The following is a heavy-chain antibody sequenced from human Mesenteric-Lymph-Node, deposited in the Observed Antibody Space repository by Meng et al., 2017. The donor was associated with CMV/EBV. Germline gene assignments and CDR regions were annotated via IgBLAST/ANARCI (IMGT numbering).Heavy chain of an antibody. CDR1: GFTFNIAW. J-gene: IGHJ6*02. CDR3: TAWSTYLGYYYYAMDV. CDR2: IKTETDGGTK. V-gene: IGHV3-15*01. Sequence: GESLKISYAASGFTFNIAWMSWVRQAPGKGLEWVGRIKTETDGGTKDYGAPVKGRFTISRDDSKNTLYLQMNSLKTEDTAVYYCTAWSTYLGYYYYAMDVWGQGTTVTVSS. D-gene: IGHD3-3*01.